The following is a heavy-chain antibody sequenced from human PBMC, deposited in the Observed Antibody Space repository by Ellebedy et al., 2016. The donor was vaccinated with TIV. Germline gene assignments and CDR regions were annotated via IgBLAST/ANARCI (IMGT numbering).Heavy chain of an antibody. CDR3: ARLRPVAGTGGY. CDR2: VGESGVWT. Sequence: GESLKISCAVSGFTFSDHYMNWVRQAPGKGLEWVSSVGESGVWTDYADSVKGRFTIFRENSKSTLFLQMNSLRVDDTAVYYCARLRPVAGTGGYWGQGTPVTVSS. D-gene: IGHD6-19*01. J-gene: IGHJ4*02. V-gene: IGHV3-23*01. CDR1: GFTFSDHY.